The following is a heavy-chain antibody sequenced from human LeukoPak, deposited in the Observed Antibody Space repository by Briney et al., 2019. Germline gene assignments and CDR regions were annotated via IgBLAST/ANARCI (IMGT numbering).Heavy chain of an antibody. Sequence: GGSLRLSCAASGFTFSTYGTSWVRQAPGKGLEWVASIKQDGSEKNYVDSVKGRFTISRDNARNSLSLQMNSLRAEDTAVFYCARDKQGSFIYWGQGTLVTVSS. V-gene: IGHV3-7*01. D-gene: IGHD6-19*01. CDR1: GFTFSTYG. CDR2: IKQDGSEK. CDR3: ARDKQGSFIY. J-gene: IGHJ4*02.